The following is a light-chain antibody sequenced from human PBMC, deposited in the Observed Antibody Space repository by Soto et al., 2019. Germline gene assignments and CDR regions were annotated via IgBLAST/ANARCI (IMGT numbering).Light chain of an antibody. CDR3: SSYAGSNNLV. J-gene: IGLJ2*01. Sequence: QSALTQPPSASGSPGQSVTISCTGTSSDIGGYDYVSWYQQHPGKAPKLIIYEVNKRPSGVPDRFSGSKSGNKASLIVSGVQAEDEADYYCSSYAGSNNLVFAGGTKVTVL. CDR2: EVN. CDR1: SSDIGGYDY. V-gene: IGLV2-8*01.